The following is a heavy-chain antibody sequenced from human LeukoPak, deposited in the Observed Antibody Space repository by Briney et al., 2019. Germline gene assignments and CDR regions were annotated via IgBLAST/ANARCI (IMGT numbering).Heavy chain of an antibody. CDR2: ISWNSGII. CDR1: GFTFDDYA. D-gene: IGHD3-22*01. CDR3: AKDIASSGYYPHY. Sequence: QAGRSLRLSCAASGFTFDDYAMHWVRQAPGKGLEWVSGISWNSGIIGYADSVKGRFTISRDNAKNSLFLQMNSLRTEDTALYYCAKDIASSGYYPHYWGQGTLVTVSS. V-gene: IGHV3-9*01. J-gene: IGHJ4*02.